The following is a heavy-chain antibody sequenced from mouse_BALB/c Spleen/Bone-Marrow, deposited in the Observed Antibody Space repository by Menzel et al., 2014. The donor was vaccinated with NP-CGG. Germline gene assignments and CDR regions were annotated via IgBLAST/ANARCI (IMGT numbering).Heavy chain of an antibody. Sequence: EVMLVESGGGLVQPGGSLKLSCAASGFDFSRYWMSWVRQAPGKGLEWIGEINPDSRTINYSPSLKDKFIISRDNAKNTLYLRLNKVRSEDTALYYCARPDYYGYLNYWGQGTLSQSPQ. V-gene: IGHV4-1*02. J-gene: IGHJ2*01. CDR3: ARPDYYGYLNY. CDR1: GFDFSRYW. D-gene: IGHD1-1*01. CDR2: INPDSRTI.